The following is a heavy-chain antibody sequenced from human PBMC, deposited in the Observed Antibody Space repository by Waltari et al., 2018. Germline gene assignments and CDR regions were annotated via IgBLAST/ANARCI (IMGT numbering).Heavy chain of an antibody. CDR3: ARGIYFDY. J-gene: IGHJ4*02. V-gene: IGHV3-53*01. D-gene: IGHD1-20*01. Sequence: MGWVRQDPGKGLDGVSVTYSGGTTYYADSVKCRFTISRDNSKNTLYLQMNNLRGEDTAIYYCARGIYFDYWGQGTLVTVSS. CDR2: TYSGGTT.